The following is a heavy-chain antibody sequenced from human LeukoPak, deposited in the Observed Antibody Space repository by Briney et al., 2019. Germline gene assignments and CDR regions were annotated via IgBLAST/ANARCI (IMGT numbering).Heavy chain of an antibody. V-gene: IGHV3-48*01. Sequence: GGSLRLSCAASGFFLSDYSMNWFCQAPGKGLEWLSYISRSSSNIAYADDVRGRFTISRDNSKNTLYVQMNSLRAEDTAVYYCAKVSLGYCSSTSCSYFDYWGQGTLVTVSS. D-gene: IGHD2-2*01. J-gene: IGHJ4*02. CDR1: GFFLSDYS. CDR2: ISRSSSNI. CDR3: AKVSLGYCSSTSCSYFDY.